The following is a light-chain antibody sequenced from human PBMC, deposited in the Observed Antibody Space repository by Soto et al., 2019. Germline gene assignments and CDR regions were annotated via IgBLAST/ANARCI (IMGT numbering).Light chain of an antibody. CDR3: CSYAGSTTFEV. CDR1: SSDVGTYNL. Sequence: QSVLTQPASVSGSPGQSITISCTGTSSDVGTYNLVSWYEHHPGKAHKFMIYEGSKRPSGVSYRFSGSKSGNTASLTISGLQAEDEADYHFCSYAGSTTFEVFETGTKVTVL. V-gene: IGLV2-23*03. J-gene: IGLJ1*01. CDR2: EGS.